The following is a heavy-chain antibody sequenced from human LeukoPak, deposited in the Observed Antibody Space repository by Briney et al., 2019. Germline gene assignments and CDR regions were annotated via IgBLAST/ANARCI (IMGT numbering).Heavy chain of an antibody. J-gene: IGHJ4*02. V-gene: IGHV3-23*01. Sequence: GGSLRLSCAASGFTFSSYAMSWVRQAPGKGLEWVSAISGSGGSTYYADSVKGRFTISRDNSKNTLYLQMNSLRAEDTAVYYCAKDRWYCGGDCYSYYFDYWGQGTLSPSPQ. CDR2: ISGSGGST. D-gene: IGHD2-21*01. CDR1: GFTFSSYA. CDR3: AKDRWYCGGDCYSYYFDY.